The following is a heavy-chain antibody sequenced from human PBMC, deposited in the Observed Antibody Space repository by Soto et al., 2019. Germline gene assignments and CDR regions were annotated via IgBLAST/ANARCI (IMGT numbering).Heavy chain of an antibody. CDR3: AKPLYGSGSYYNRPNDAFDI. V-gene: IGHV3-30*18. D-gene: IGHD3-10*01. CDR1: GFTFSSYG. J-gene: IGHJ3*02. CDR2: ISYDGSNK. Sequence: GGSLRLSCAASGFTFSSYGMHWVRQAPGKGLEWVPVISYDGSNKYYADSVKGRFTISRDNSKNTLYLQMNSLRAEDTAVYYCAKPLYGSGSYYNRPNDAFDIWGQGTMVTVSS.